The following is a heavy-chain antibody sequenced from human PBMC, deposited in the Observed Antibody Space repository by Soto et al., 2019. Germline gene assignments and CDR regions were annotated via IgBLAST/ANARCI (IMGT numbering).Heavy chain of an antibody. V-gene: IGHV1-18*01. Sequence: ASVKVSCKASGYTFTSYGISWVRQAPGQGLEWMGWISAYNGNTNYAQKLQGRVTMTTDTSTSTAYMELRSLRSDDTAVYYCARESPSTARHPDAFDIWGQGTMVTVSS. CDR3: ARESPSTARHPDAFDI. CDR2: ISAYNGNT. J-gene: IGHJ3*02. CDR1: GYTFTSYG.